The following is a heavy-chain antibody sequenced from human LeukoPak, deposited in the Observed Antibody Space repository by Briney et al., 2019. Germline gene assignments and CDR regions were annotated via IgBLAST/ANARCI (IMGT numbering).Heavy chain of an antibody. Sequence: PGRSLRLSCAASGFTFSSYAMHWVRQAPGKGLEWVAIISYDGNNKYYADSVKGRFTISRDNSKNTLYLQMNSLRSEDTAVYYCARDRGRYKAFDYWGQGTLVTVSS. V-gene: IGHV3-30*04. CDR3: ARDRGRYKAFDY. J-gene: IGHJ4*02. CDR2: ISYDGNNK. D-gene: IGHD3-10*01. CDR1: GFTFSSYA.